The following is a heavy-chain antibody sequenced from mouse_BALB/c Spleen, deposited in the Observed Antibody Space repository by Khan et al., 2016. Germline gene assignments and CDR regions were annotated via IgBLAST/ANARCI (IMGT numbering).Heavy chain of an antibody. D-gene: IGHD1-1*01. Sequence: QIQLVQSGPELKKPGKTVKISYKASGYTFTNYGMNWVKQAPGKGLKWMGWINTYSGESTYADDFKGRFAFSLETSANTAYLQINNLKNEDTATYFCARYRYYYGSSRYFDVWGAGTTVTVSS. V-gene: IGHV9-3-1*01. CDR1: GYTFTNYG. J-gene: IGHJ1*01. CDR2: INTYSGES. CDR3: ARYRYYYGSSRYFDV.